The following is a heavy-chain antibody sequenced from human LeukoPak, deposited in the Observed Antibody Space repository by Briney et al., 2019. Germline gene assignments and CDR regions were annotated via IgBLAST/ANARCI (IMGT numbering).Heavy chain of an antibody. CDR1: GFTFSSYG. Sequence: GGSLRLSCAASGFTFSSYGMHWVRQAPGKGLEWVAVIWYDGSNKYYADSVKGRFTISRDNSKNTLYLEMNSLRAEDTAVYYCARDWGGYGAPNLDAFDIWGQGTMVTVSS. CDR3: ARDWGGYGAPNLDAFDI. V-gene: IGHV3-33*01. J-gene: IGHJ3*02. D-gene: IGHD3-16*01. CDR2: IWYDGSNK.